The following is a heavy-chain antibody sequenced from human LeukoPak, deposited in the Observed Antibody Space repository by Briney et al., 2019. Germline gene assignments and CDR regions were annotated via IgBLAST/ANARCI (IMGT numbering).Heavy chain of an antibody. CDR2: IYTSGST. D-gene: IGHD3-10*01. J-gene: IGHJ5*02. V-gene: IGHV4-61*02. Sequence: SETLSLTCTVSGGSISSGSYYWSWIRQPAGKGLEWIGRIYTSGSTNYNPSLKSRVTMSVDTSKNQFSLKLSSVTAADTAVYYCARDQAYMVRGVIMLFDPWGQGTLVTVSS. CDR1: GGSISSGSYY. CDR3: ARDQAYMVRGVIMLFDP.